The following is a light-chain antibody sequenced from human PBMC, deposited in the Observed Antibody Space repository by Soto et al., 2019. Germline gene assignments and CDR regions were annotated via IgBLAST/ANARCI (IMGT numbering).Light chain of an antibody. CDR2: YAS. Sequence: DILMTQSPVTLSVSAGERATIACRASQSVSNNLAWYQQKPGQAPRLLIYYASTRATGIPARFSGSGSGTEVTLTISSLQSEEFALYYCQQYTDWPPITFGQGTRLDIK. J-gene: IGKJ5*01. CDR1: QSVSNN. V-gene: IGKV3-15*01. CDR3: QQYTDWPPIT.